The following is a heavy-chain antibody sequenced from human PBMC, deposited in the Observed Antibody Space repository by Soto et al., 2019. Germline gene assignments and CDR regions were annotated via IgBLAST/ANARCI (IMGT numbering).Heavy chain of an antibody. D-gene: IGHD2-15*01. J-gene: IGHJ4*02. V-gene: IGHV1-2*02. CDR1: GYTFTGYY. CDR2: INPNSGGT. Sequence: VASVKVSCKASGYTFTGYYMHWVRQAPGQGLEWMGWINPNSGGTNYAQKFQGGVTMTRDTSISTAYMELSRLRSDDTAVYYCARDDTVAGVDFWGQGTLVTVSS. CDR3: ARDDTVAGVDF.